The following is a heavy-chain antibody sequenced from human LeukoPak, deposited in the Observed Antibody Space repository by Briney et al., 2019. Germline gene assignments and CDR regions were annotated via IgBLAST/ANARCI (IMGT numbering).Heavy chain of an antibody. D-gene: IGHD2-2*01. CDR3: APGPCSSSTCYAAEGY. CDR1: GFTLSSYA. J-gene: IGHJ4*02. Sequence: GGSLRLSCAPSGFTLSSYAMSWVPQAPARGVECVSAISGSGGSTYNADSVKGRCSISRANAKKTLYLQMNSLRAEDAAVYYCAPGPCSSSTCYAAEGYWGQGTLVTVSS. CDR2: ISGSGGST. V-gene: IGHV3-23*01.